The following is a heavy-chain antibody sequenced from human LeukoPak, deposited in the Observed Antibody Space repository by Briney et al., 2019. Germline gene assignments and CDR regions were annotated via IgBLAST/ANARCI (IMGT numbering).Heavy chain of an antibody. J-gene: IGHJ4*02. V-gene: IGHV1-46*01. CDR1: GYTFPSYF. CDR2: INPTGGST. D-gene: IGHD6-6*01. Sequence: ASVTVSCKASGYTFPSYFMHWVRQAPGQGLEWMGIINPTGGSTTYAQKFQGRVTMTRDTSTSTVYMELSSLRSDDTAVYYCARTAARRFDYWGQGALVTVSS. CDR3: ARTAARRFDY.